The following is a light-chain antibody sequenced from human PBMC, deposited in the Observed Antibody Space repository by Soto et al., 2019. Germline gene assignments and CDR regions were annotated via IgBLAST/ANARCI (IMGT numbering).Light chain of an antibody. Sequence: EVGVTQSPGTLSLSPGERATLSCRASQSVSSSYLAWYQQKPGQAPRLLIYGASSRATGIPDRFSGSGSGTDFTLTISRLEPEDFAVNYCQQYGSSPRTFGQGTKVDIK. J-gene: IGKJ1*01. CDR2: GAS. CDR3: QQYGSSPRT. CDR1: QSVSSSY. V-gene: IGKV3-20*01.